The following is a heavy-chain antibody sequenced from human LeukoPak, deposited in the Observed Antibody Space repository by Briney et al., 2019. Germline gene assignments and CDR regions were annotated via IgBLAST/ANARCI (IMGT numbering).Heavy chain of an antibody. J-gene: IGHJ4*02. D-gene: IGHD2-21*01. Sequence: PGGSLRLSCAASGFTFSSYGMHWVRQAPGKGLEWVAVIYSGGSTYYADSVKGRFTISRDNSKNTLYLQLNSLRPEDTAVYTCAKDYGHCSGGDCYYFDYWGQGTLVTVSS. CDR1: GFTFSSYG. CDR2: IYSGGST. V-gene: IGHV3-NL1*01. CDR3: AKDYGHCSGGDCYYFDY.